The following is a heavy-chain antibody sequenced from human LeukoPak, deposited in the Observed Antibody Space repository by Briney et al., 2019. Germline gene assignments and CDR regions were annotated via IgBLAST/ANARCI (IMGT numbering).Heavy chain of an antibody. CDR2: ISSDSSHI. Sequence: GGSLRLSCAASGFTFSSYTMNWVRQAPGKGLEWVSSISSDSSHIYYADSVKGRFTISRDNAKNSLYLQMNSLRAEDTAVYYCARVTMVRFDYWGQGTLVTVSS. CDR1: GFTFSSYT. CDR3: ARVTMVRFDY. V-gene: IGHV3-21*01. J-gene: IGHJ4*02. D-gene: IGHD4/OR15-4a*01.